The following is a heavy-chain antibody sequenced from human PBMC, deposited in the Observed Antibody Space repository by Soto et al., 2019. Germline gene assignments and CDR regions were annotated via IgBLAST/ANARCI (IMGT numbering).Heavy chain of an antibody. V-gene: IGHV4-30-4*01. D-gene: IGHD3-16*01. CDR2: IDSSGST. CDR1: GDWISNGDEY. J-gene: IGHJ4*02. CDR3: ASPYLY. Sequence: SLTCTGSGDWISNGDEYWSGIRKPPGRGLEWIGYIDSSGSTYYNPSLKSRLTMSVDMSKNQFSLRLTSVPAAYTAVHYRASPYLYWGPGLLLTVSS.